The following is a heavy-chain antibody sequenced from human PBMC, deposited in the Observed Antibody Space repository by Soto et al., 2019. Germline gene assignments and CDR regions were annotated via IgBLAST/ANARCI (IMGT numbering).Heavy chain of an antibody. V-gene: IGHV3-30*18. Sequence: QVQLVESGGGVAQPGRSLRLSCAASGFTFSSYGMHWVRQAPGKGMEWVAVISDDGSKINYVDYVRGRFSISRDNSKNTRYLQMNSLRADDTVLYYCAKDGEGKNYYGMDVWGQVTTVTFSS. CDR3: AKDGEGKNYYGMDV. CDR2: ISDDGSKI. CDR1: GFTFSSYG. D-gene: IGHD3-10*01. J-gene: IGHJ6*02.